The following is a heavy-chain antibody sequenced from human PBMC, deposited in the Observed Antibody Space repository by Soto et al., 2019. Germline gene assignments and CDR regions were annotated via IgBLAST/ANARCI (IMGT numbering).Heavy chain of an antibody. J-gene: IGHJ3*02. CDR3: ARVCSGGSCYVRAFDI. V-gene: IGHV3-23*01. CDR2: ISGSGGST. D-gene: IGHD2-15*01. Sequence: AGGSLRLSCAASGFTFSSYAMSWVRQAPGKGLEWVSAISGSGGSTYYADSVKGRFTISRDNAKNTLYLQMNSLRAEDTAVYYCARVCSGGSCYVRAFDIWGQGTMVTVS. CDR1: GFTFSSYA.